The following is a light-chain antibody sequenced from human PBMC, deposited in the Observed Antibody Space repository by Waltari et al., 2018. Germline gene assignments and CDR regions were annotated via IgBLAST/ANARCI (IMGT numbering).Light chain of an antibody. CDR2: DVT. CDR3: SSYTTSISYV. CDR1: SSAIGVYNH. Sequence: QSALTQPASVSGSPGQSITISCTGTSSAIGVYNHVSWYQQHTGKAPKLMIYDVTNRPSGVSDRFSGSKSDYTASLTISGLQAEDEADYYCSSYTTSISYVFGTGTRVTVL. J-gene: IGLJ1*01. V-gene: IGLV2-14*03.